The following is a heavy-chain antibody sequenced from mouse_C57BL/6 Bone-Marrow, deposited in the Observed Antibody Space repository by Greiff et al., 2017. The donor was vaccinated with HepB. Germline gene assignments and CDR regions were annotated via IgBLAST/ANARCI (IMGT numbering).Heavy chain of an antibody. Sequence: VQLQESGAELVRPGTSVKMSCKASGYTFTNYWIGWAKQRPGHGLAWIGDIYPGGGYTNYNEKFKGKATLTADKSSSTAYMQFSSLTSEDSAIYYCAVYYSNYDAMDYWGQGTSVTVSS. V-gene: IGHV1-63*01. D-gene: IGHD2-5*01. CDR3: AVYYSNYDAMDY. CDR1: GYTFTNYW. J-gene: IGHJ4*01. CDR2: IYPGGGYT.